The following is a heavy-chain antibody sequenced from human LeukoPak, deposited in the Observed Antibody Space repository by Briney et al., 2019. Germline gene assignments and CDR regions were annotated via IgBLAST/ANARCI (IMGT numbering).Heavy chain of an antibody. V-gene: IGHV4-39*07. D-gene: IGHD6-19*01. CDR1: GGSIDSNNAY. Sequence: SETLSLTCTVSGGSIDSNNAYWAWIRQPPGKGLEWIGSIYYSEFTHDNPSLKSRVTMSIDTSKNQFSLKLTSVTAADAGVYYCTRAVAGHPDWGQGTLVTVSS. CDR2: IYYSEFT. CDR3: TRAVAGHPD. J-gene: IGHJ4*02.